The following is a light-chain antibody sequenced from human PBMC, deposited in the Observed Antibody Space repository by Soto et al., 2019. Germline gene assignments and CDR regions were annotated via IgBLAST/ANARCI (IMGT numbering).Light chain of an antibody. CDR2: GAS. Sequence: EIVLTQSPGTLSLSPGERATLSCRASQSVSSSSYLAWYQQKPGQAPRLLIYGASSRATGIPDRFSGSGSATDFTLTISRLEPEDFAVYYCQQYAGSPRTFGLGTKVEIK. CDR3: QQYAGSPRT. J-gene: IGKJ1*01. CDR1: QSVSSSSY. V-gene: IGKV3-20*01.